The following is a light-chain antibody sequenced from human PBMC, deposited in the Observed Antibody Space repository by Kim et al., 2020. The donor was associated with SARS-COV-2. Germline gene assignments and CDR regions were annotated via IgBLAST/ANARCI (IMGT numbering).Light chain of an antibody. CDR2: GAS. CDR1: QSIGTD. CDR3: QQYGSSPRA. V-gene: IGKV3-20*01. J-gene: IGKJ2*01. Sequence: SSAPGEGATLPCRASQSIGTDLAWFQQRPGQAPRLLIYGASTRATGIPDRFSGSGSGTDFTLTVSTLEPEDFAVYYCQQYGSSPRAFGQGTKLEI.